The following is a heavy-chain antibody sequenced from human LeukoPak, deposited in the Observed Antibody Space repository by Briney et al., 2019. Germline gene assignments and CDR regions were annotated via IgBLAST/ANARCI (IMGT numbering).Heavy chain of an antibody. V-gene: IGHV3-23*01. Sequence: PGGSLRLSCAASGVTFSNDGMNWVRQAPGKGVECVSGISCSGGTTYYAVSVKRRFTISRDNSKNSLSLQVSSLRAEDTAVYYCAKTNGYSSYWGQGTLVTVSS. CDR2: ISCSGGTT. CDR3: AKTNGYSSY. CDR1: GVTFSNDG. D-gene: IGHD2-8*01. J-gene: IGHJ4*02.